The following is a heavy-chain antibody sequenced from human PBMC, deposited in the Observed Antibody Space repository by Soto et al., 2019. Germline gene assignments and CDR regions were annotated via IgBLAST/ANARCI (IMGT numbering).Heavy chain of an antibody. CDR3: ARTHCSSTSCYGGAYWYFDL. CDR1: GGSISSSSYY. D-gene: IGHD2-2*01. CDR2: IYYSGST. V-gene: IGHV4-39*01. J-gene: IGHJ2*01. Sequence: QLQLQESGPGLVKPSETLSLTCTVSGGSISSSSYYWGWIRQPPGKGLEWIGSIYYSGSTYYNPSLKSRVTISVDTSKNQFSLKLSSVTAADTAVYYCARTHCSSTSCYGGAYWYFDLWGRGTLVTVSS.